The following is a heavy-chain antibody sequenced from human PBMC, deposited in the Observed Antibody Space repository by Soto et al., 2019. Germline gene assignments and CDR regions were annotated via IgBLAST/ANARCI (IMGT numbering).Heavy chain of an antibody. Sequence: EVQLVESGGGLVQPGGSMRLSCAASGFTFSSYWMSWVRQAPGKGLEWVANIKQDGSEKYYVDSVKGRFTISRDNAQNSLYLQMNSLRAEDTAVYYCAREGVPSSTSCHDYWGQGTLVTVSS. D-gene: IGHD2-2*01. CDR3: AREGVPSSTSCHDY. J-gene: IGHJ4*02. V-gene: IGHV3-7*03. CDR1: GFTFSSYW. CDR2: IKQDGSEK.